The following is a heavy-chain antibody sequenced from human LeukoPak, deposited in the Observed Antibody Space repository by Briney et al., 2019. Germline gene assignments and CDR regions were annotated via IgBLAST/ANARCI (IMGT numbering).Heavy chain of an antibody. D-gene: IGHD3-16*01. V-gene: IGHV4-34*01. Sequence: PGKVLEWIGEINHSGSTNYNPSLKSRVTISVDTSKNQFSLKLSSVTAADTAVYYCARHYGPWGQGTLVTVSS. CDR2: INHSGST. J-gene: IGHJ5*02. CDR3: ARHYGP.